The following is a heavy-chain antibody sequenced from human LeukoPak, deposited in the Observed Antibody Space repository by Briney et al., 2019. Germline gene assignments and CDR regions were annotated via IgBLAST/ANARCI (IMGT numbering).Heavy chain of an antibody. Sequence: PSETLSLTCTVSGGSISSSSYYWGWIRQPPGKGLEWIGSIYYSGSTYYNPSLKSRVTISVDTSKNQFSLKLSSVTAADTAVYYCASPYSSSWGYYGMDIWGQGTTVTVSS. CDR3: ASPYSSSWGYYGMDI. CDR1: GGSISSSSYY. D-gene: IGHD6-13*01. V-gene: IGHV4-39*07. J-gene: IGHJ6*02. CDR2: IYYSGST.